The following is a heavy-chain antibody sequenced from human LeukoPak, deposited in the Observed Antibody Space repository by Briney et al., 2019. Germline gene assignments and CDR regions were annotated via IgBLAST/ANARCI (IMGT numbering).Heavy chain of an antibody. D-gene: IGHD1-14*01. CDR1: GFTFSSYG. CDR3: ARQSGGFDY. Sequence: GGSLRLSCAASGFTFSSYGMHWVRQAPGKGLEWVAVIWYDGSNKYYADSVKGRFTISRDNSKNTLFLKMNSLRAEDTAVYYCARQSGGFDYWGQGTLVTVSS. J-gene: IGHJ4*02. CDR2: IWYDGSNK. V-gene: IGHV3-33*08.